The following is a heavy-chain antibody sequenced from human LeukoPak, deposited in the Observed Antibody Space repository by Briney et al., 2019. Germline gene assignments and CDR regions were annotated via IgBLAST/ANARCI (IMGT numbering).Heavy chain of an antibody. V-gene: IGHV3-48*03. D-gene: IGHD3-22*01. J-gene: IGHJ4*02. CDR2: ISSSGSTI. Sequence: GGSLRLSCAASGFTFSSYEINWVRQAPGKGLEWVSYISSSGSTIYYADSVKGRFTISRDNAKNSLYLQMNSLRAEDTAVYYCARERDYYDSSRGLDYWGQGTLVTVSS. CDR1: GFTFSSYE. CDR3: ARERDYYDSSRGLDY.